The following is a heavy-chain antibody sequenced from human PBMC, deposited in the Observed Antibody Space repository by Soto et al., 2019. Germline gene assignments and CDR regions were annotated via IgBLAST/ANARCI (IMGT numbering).Heavy chain of an antibody. CDR1: GYTFTSYD. CDR2: MNPNSGNT. Sequence: ASVKVSCKASGYTFTSYDINCVRQATGQGLEWMGWMNPNSGNTGYAQKFQGRVTMTRNTSISTAYMELSSLRSEDTAVYYCATSRVSSGWFHDAFDIWGQGTMVTVS. CDR3: ATSRVSSGWFHDAFDI. D-gene: IGHD6-19*01. V-gene: IGHV1-8*01. J-gene: IGHJ3*02.